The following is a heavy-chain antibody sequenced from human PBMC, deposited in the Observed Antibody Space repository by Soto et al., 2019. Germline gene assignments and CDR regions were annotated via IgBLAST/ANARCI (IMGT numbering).Heavy chain of an antibody. J-gene: IGHJ4*02. Sequence: GGSLRLSCAASGFTFSSYGMHWVSQAPGKGLEWVAAISYDGSNKYYADSVKGRFTISRDNSKNTLYLQMNSLRAEDTAVYYCAKDNRQWLVEAPFDYWGQGTLVTVSS. CDR2: ISYDGSNK. CDR1: GFTFSSYG. CDR3: AKDNRQWLVEAPFDY. V-gene: IGHV3-30*18. D-gene: IGHD6-19*01.